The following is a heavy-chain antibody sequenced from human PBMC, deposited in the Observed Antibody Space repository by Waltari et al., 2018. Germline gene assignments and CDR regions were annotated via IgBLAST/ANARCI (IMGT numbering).Heavy chain of an antibody. CDR2: ISYNERNI. V-gene: IGHV3-30*04. J-gene: IGHJ6*02. D-gene: IGHD3-22*01. CDR1: EFTFSSYA. Sequence: QVQLVESGGGMVQPGRSLRLSCAASEFTFSSYAMHWVRQAPGKGLEWVAVISYNERNIYYVDSVKGRFTISRDNSKKTLYLQMNSLRPEDTAMYYCVRDFCDRTKCHGMDVWGQGTTVTVSS. CDR3: VRDFCDRTKCHGMDV.